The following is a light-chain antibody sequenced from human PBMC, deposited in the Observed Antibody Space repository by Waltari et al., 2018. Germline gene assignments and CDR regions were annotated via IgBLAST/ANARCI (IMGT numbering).Light chain of an antibody. CDR3: FSYTRSITFV. V-gene: IGLV2-23*02. Sequence: QSVLTQPASVSGSPGQSITISCSVTNNDVGKNNHVSWYQQHPGRVPKLIIYEVSERPSGVSDRFSGSKSGNTASLTISGLQPDDEADYYCFSYTRSITFVFGGGTKLTVL. CDR1: NNDVGKNNH. CDR2: EVS. J-gene: IGLJ2*01.